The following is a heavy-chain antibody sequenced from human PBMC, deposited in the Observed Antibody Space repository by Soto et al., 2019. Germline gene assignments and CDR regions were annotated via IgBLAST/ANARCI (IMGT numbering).Heavy chain of an antibody. J-gene: IGHJ6*02. CDR2: ISYDGNNK. Sequence: PGGSLRLSCAASGFTFSSYAMHWVRQAPGKGLEWVAVISYDGNNKYYADSVKGRFTISRDNSKNTLYLQMNSLRAEDTAVYYCAREKGVYCSSTSCLHYYYYYGMDVWGQGTTVTVSS. CDR3: AREKGVYCSSTSCLHYYYYYGMDV. CDR1: GFTFSSYA. D-gene: IGHD2-2*01. V-gene: IGHV3-30-3*01.